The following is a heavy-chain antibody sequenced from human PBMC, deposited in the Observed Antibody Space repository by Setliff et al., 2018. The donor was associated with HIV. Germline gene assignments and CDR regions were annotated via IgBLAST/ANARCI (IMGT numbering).Heavy chain of an antibody. J-gene: IGHJ4*02. V-gene: IGHV5-51*01. CDR1: RYSFTNYW. CDR3: ARHGQYGSGSYYNRPFDY. D-gene: IGHD3-10*01. Sequence: PGESLKISCKGSRYSFTNYWTGWVRQMPGKGLEWMGIIYPGDSDTRYSPAFQGLVTISVDKSINTAYLHLSSLKASDTAMYYCARHGQYGSGSYYNRPFDYWGQGTLVTVSS. CDR2: IYPGDSDT.